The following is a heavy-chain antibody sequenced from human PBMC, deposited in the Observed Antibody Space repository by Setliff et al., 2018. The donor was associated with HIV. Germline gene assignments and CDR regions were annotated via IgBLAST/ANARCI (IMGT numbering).Heavy chain of an antibody. D-gene: IGHD5-12*01. J-gene: IGHJ6*02. V-gene: IGHV3-23*01. CDR3: AQDLLPTISGNFFPYYYGMDV. CDR2: ISSSGNSA. CDR1: GFTFNSYA. Sequence: PGESLRLSCVASGFTFNSYAFNWVRLAPGEGLEWVSFISSSGNSAHYADSVEGRFTVSRDNSKNTVYLQMNSLRVEDTAVYYCAQDLLPTISGNFFPYYYGMDVWGQGTTVTVSS.